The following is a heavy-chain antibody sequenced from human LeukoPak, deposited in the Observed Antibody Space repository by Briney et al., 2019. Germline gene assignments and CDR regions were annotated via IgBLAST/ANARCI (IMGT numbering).Heavy chain of an antibody. Sequence: GGSLRLSCAASGFTFSSYAMYWVRQAPGKGLEWVSGISDSGYTTYHIDSVKGRFGISRDNSRNMLYLQMDSLRADDTAVYYCAKGRGNPYYFDYWGQGLLVTVSS. V-gene: IGHV3-23*01. CDR3: AKGRGNPYYFDY. D-gene: IGHD1-14*01. CDR2: ISDSGYTT. J-gene: IGHJ4*01. CDR1: GFTFSSYA.